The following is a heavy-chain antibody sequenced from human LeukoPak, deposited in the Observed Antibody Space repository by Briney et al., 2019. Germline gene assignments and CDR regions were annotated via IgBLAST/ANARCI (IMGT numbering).Heavy chain of an antibody. CDR3: EAAMVRGVIPPNDAFDI. CDR1: GFTFSSYA. J-gene: IGHJ3*02. CDR2: ISYDGSNK. D-gene: IGHD3-10*01. Sequence: GRSLRLSCAASGFTFSSYAMHWVRQAPGKGLEWVAVISYDGSNKYYADSVKGRFTISRDNSKNTLYLQMNSLRAEDTAVYYCEAAMVRGVIPPNDAFDIWGQGTMVTVSS. V-gene: IGHV3-30*04.